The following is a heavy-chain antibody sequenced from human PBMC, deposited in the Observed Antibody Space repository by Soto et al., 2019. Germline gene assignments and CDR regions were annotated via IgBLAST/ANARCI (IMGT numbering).Heavy chain of an antibody. CDR1: GGTFSSYA. V-gene: IGHV1-69*06. J-gene: IGHJ4*02. CDR3: AKFYDSSGYYSENY. D-gene: IGHD3-22*01. Sequence: QVQLVQSGAEVKKPGSSVKVSCKASGGTFSSYAISWVRQAPGQGLEWMGGIIPIFGTANYAQKFQGRVTITADKSTSKANRGRSSLRSEDTAVYYWAKFYDSSGYYSENYGGQGPLVTVPS. CDR2: IIPIFGTA.